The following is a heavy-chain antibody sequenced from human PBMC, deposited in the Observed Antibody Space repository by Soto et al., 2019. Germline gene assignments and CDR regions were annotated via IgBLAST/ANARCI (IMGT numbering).Heavy chain of an antibody. CDR2: IYSGGST. J-gene: IGHJ6*02. Sequence: EVQLVESGGGLVQPGGSLRLSCAASGFTVSSNYMSWVRQAPGKGLEWVSVIYSGGSTYYADSVKGRFTISSHNSNNTLYLQMNSLMAEHTAVYYCLTINSYGPPGSGYYYGMDVWGQGTTVTVSS. D-gene: IGHD5-18*01. CDR3: LTINSYGPPGSGYYYGMDV. CDR1: GFTVSSNY. V-gene: IGHV3-53*04.